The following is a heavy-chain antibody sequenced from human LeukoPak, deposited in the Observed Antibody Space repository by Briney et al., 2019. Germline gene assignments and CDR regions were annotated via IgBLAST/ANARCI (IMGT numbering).Heavy chain of an antibody. V-gene: IGHV3-30*04. J-gene: IGHJ4*02. D-gene: IGHD2-2*03. CDR1: GFTFSSYA. CDR3: ASGSGH. CDR2: ISYDGSNK. Sequence: GGSLRLSCAASGFTFSSYAMHWVRQAPGKGLEWVAVISYDGSNKYYADSVKGRFTISRDNAKNSLYLQMNSLRDEDTAVFYCASGSGHWGQGTLVTVSS.